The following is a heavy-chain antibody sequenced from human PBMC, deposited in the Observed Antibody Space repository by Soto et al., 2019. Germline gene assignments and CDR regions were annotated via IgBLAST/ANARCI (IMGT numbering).Heavy chain of an antibody. D-gene: IGHD4-17*01. J-gene: IGHJ4*02. CDR3: ARGNDYGGVAFDY. Sequence: SETLSLTCAVSEGSFSTGDYPWNWIRQPPGKGLEWIGYIYTSGSTYYSSSLKSRVTISADRSKNQFSLQMTSVTAAETAVYYCARGNDYGGVAFDYWGQGLLVT. V-gene: IGHV4-30-2*01. CDR2: IYTSGST. CDR1: EGSFSTGDYP.